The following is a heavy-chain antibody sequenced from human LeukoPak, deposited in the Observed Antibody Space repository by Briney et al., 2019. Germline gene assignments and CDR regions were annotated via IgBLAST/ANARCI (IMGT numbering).Heavy chain of an antibody. CDR1: GGSITSHIYY. Sequence: PSETLSLTCTVSGGSITSHIYYWGWSRQPPGKGLDWIGTIYYSGSTNYNPSLKSRVTVSVDTPKNQFSLKLSSVTAADTAVYYCARHPGGTAPPDYWGQGTLVTVSS. CDR2: IYYSGST. D-gene: IGHD1-7*01. CDR3: ARHPGGTAPPDY. J-gene: IGHJ4*02. V-gene: IGHV4-39*01.